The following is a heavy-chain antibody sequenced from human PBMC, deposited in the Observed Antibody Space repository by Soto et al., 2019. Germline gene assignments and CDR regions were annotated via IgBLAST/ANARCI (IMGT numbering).Heavy chain of an antibody. CDR2: ISSSGSTI. CDR3: ARGGYCSSTSCYKYPFDY. D-gene: IGHD2-2*02. V-gene: IGHV3-48*03. J-gene: IGHJ4*02. Sequence: EVQLVESGGGLVQPGGSLRLSCAASGFTFSSYEMNWVRQAPGKGLEWVSYISSSGSTIYYADSVKGRFTISRDNAKNSLYLQMNSLIAEDTAVYYCARGGYCSSTSCYKYPFDYWGQGTLVTVSS. CDR1: GFTFSSYE.